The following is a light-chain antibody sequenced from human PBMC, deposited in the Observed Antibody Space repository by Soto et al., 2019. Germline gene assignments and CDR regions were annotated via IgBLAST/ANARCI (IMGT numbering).Light chain of an antibody. Sequence: EIVLTQSPGTLSLSPGERAALSCRASQSVNNDYLAWYHQKPGRAPRLVIYGASKRATGIPDRFSGSGSGTDFTLTISRLEPEDFAVCYCQQYGSSPWTFGQGTNVEI. CDR1: QSVNNDY. J-gene: IGKJ1*01. V-gene: IGKV3-20*01. CDR3: QQYGSSPWT. CDR2: GAS.